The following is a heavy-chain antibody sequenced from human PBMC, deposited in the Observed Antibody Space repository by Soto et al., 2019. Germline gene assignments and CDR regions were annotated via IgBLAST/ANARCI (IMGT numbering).Heavy chain of an antibody. D-gene: IGHD3-3*01. CDR1: GFSVSKKY. J-gene: IGHJ1*01. CDR2: IYSDDIT. V-gene: IGHV3-53*01. Sequence: EVQLVESGGGLIQPGGSLRLSCTGSGFSVSKKYMTWVRQAPGKGPEWVAVIYSDDITNYADTVKGRFTSSRDNDKNTVYLQMISLRDEDTAVYYCARVEIWGQGTLVTVTS. CDR3: ARVEI.